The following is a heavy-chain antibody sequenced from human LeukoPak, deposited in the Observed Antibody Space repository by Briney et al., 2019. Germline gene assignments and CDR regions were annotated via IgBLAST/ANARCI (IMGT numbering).Heavy chain of an antibody. D-gene: IGHD3-3*01. J-gene: IGHJ4*02. Sequence: PSETLSLTCTVSGGSISSGDYFWSWVRQAPGKGLEWVSAISGSGGSTYYADSVKGRFTISRDNSKNTLYLQMNSLRAEDTAVYYCANSGMGAVLRFLEFPDASSPFDYWGQGTLVTVSS. CDR1: GGSISSGDYF. CDR3: ANSGMGAVLRFLEFPDASSPFDY. V-gene: IGHV3-23*01. CDR2: ISGSGGST.